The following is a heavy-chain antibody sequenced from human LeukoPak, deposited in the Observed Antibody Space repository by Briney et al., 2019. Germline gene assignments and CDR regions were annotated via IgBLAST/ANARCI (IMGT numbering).Heavy chain of an antibody. CDR3: ATTGVLPFDY. CDR1: GYSFISSW. V-gene: IGHV5-51*01. D-gene: IGHD3-10*01. Sequence: GESLKLSCKGAGYSFISSWIAWVRQMPVTGVEWMGIIYPGDSDTRYSPSFQGQVTISADKSISTAYLQWSSLKASDTAMYYCATTGVLPFDYWGQGTLVTVSS. J-gene: IGHJ4*02. CDR2: IYPGDSDT.